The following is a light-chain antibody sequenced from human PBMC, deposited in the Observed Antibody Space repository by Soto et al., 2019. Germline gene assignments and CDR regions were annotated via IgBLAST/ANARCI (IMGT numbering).Light chain of an antibody. CDR3: QQYSSSPWT. CDR2: GAS. Sequence: EIELTQSPGTLSLSPGERATLSCRASQSVGSSYLAWYQQKPGQAPRLLIYGASTRATGIPDRFSGSGSGTDFTLTISRLEPEDFAVYYCQQYSSSPWTFGQGTKVEIK. V-gene: IGKV3-20*01. CDR1: QSVGSSY. J-gene: IGKJ1*01.